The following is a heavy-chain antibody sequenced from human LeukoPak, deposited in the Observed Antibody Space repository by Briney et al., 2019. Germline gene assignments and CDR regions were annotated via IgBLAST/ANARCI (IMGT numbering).Heavy chain of an antibody. J-gene: IGHJ6*03. CDR2: ISSSSSYI. D-gene: IGHD3-10*01. Sequence: PGGSLRLSCAASGFTFSNHGMNWVRQAPGKGLEWVSSISSSSSYIYYADSVKGRFTISRDNAKKSLYLQMNSLRVEDTAVYYCARSELGYNYYYMDVWGKGTTVTISS. V-gene: IGHV3-21*01. CDR1: GFTFSNHG. CDR3: ARSELGYNYYYMDV.